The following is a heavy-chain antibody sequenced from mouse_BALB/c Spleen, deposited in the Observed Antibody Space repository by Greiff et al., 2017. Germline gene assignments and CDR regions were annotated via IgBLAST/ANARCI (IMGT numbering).Heavy chain of an antibody. J-gene: IGHJ3*01. Sequence: VQLVESGPGLVAPSQSLSITCTVSGFSLTGSGVNWVRQPPGKSLEWLGLIWGDGSTDYNSALKSRLNISKDNSKSQVFLKMNSLQTDDTARYYCARDGDDDGSHADWGEGTLGTVSA. D-gene: IGHD1-1*01. CDR1: GFSLTGSG. CDR2: IWGDGST. CDR3: ARDGDDDGSHAD. V-gene: IGHV2-6-7*01.